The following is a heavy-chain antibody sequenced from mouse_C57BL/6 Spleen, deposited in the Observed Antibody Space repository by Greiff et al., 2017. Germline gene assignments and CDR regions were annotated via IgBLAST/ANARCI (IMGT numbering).Heavy chain of an antibody. J-gene: IGHJ1*03. CDR3: ARVGSGSWYFDV. D-gene: IGHD4-1*01. CDR2: ISYDGSN. Sequence: DVQLQESGPGLVKPSQSLSLTCSVTGYSITSGYYWNWIRQFPGNKLEWMGYISYDGSNNYNPSLKNRISITRDTSKNQFFLKLNSVTTEDTATYYCARVGSGSWYFDVWGTGTTVTVSS. CDR1: GYSITSGYY. V-gene: IGHV3-6*01.